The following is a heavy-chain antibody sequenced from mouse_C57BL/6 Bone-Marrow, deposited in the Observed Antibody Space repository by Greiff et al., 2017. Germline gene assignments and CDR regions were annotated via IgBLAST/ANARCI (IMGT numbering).Heavy chain of an antibody. J-gene: IGHJ1*03. V-gene: IGHV1-5*01. Sequence: VQLQQSGTVLARPGASVKMSCKTSGYTFTSYWMHWVKQRPGQGLEWIGAIYPGNSDTSYNQKFKGKAKLTAVTSASTAYMELSRLTNEDSAVYYCTREFGYYGSSYVYWYFDVWGTGTTVTVSS. CDR3: TREFGYYGSSYVYWYFDV. CDR2: IYPGNSDT. CDR1: GYTFTSYW. D-gene: IGHD1-1*01.